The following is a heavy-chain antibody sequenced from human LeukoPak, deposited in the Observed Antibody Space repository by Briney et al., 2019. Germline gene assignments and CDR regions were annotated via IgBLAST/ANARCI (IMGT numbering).Heavy chain of an antibody. D-gene: IGHD3-3*01. CDR2: IYYSEST. J-gene: IGHJ4*02. CDR1: GGSISSYY. Sequence: SETLSLTCTVSGGSISSYYWSWIRQHPGKGLEWIGYIYYSESTYYNPSLKSRVTISVDTSKNQFSLKLSSVTAADTAVYYCARTVTEEWLLPYFDYWGQGTLVTVSS. CDR3: ARTVTEEWLLPYFDY. V-gene: IGHV4-59*06.